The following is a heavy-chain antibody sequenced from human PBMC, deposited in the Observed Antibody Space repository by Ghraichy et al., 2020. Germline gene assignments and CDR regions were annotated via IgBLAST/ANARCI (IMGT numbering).Heavy chain of an antibody. V-gene: IGHV3-53*01. D-gene: IGHD1-26*01. CDR3: ARHSGSYYYYFDY. CDR1: GFTVSSNY. Sequence: GGSLRLSCAASGFTVSSNYMSWVRQAPGKGLEWVSVIYSGGSTYYADSVKGRFTISRDNSKNTLYPQMNSLRAEDTAVYYCARHSGSYYYYFDYWGQGTLVTVSS. CDR2: IYSGGST. J-gene: IGHJ4*02.